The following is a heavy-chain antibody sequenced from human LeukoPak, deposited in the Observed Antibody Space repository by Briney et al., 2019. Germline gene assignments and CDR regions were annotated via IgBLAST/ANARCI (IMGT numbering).Heavy chain of an antibody. Sequence: ASVKVSCKASGYTFTGYYMHWVRQAPGQGLEWMRWINPNSGGTNYAQKFQGRVTMTRDTSISTAYMELSRLRSDDTAVYYCAREFAYYDILTGYSTRQYYFDYWGQGTLVTVSS. D-gene: IGHD3-9*01. CDR3: AREFAYYDILTGYSTRQYYFDY. CDR2: INPNSGGT. V-gene: IGHV1-2*02. CDR1: GYTFTGYY. J-gene: IGHJ4*02.